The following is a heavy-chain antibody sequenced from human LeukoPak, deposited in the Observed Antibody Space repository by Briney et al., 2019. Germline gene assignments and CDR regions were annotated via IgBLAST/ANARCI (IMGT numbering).Heavy chain of an antibody. CDR2: IYTSGST. J-gene: IGHJ3*02. V-gene: IGHV4-4*07. Sequence: TSETLSLTCTVSGGSISSYYWSWIRQPAGKGLEWIGRIYTSGSTNYNPSLKSRVTMSVDTSKNQFSLKLSSVPAADTAVYYCARHANYYDSSGYYVLDGAFDIWGQGTMVTVSS. D-gene: IGHD3-22*01. CDR1: GGSISSYY. CDR3: ARHANYYDSSGYYVLDGAFDI.